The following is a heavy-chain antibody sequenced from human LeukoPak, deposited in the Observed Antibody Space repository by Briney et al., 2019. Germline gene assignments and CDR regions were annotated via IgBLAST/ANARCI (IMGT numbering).Heavy chain of an antibody. CDR1: GFTFSSYA. J-gene: IGHJ4*02. CDR3: AKAKGDGSGYYVDY. D-gene: IGHD3-3*01. Sequence: GGSLRLSCAASGFTFSSYAMSWVRQAPGKGLEWVSAISGSGGSTYYADSVKGRFTISRDNSKNTLYLQMSSLRAEDTAVYYCAKAKGDGSGYYVDYWGQGTLVTVSS. V-gene: IGHV3-23*01. CDR2: ISGSGGST.